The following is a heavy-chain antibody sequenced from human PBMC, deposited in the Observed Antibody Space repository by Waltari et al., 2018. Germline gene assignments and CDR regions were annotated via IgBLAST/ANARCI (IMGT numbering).Heavy chain of an antibody. CDR1: GATFTDNY. CDR2: LDPEDGQA. D-gene: IGHD3-10*01. Sequence: EVQLLQSGAEVKKPGTPAKLSCKVSGATFTDNYIHWIQQAPGKGLQWMGRLDPEDGQAVYAEKFQGRVTMTADTSIHTAYMELTSLTSEDTAFYYCAAALGGGISASRPFHFWGQGTMITVSS. CDR3: AAALGGGISASRPFHF. V-gene: IGHV1-69-2*01. J-gene: IGHJ3*01.